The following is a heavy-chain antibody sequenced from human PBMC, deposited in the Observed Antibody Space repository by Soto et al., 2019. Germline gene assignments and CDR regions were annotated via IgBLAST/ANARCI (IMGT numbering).Heavy chain of an antibody. D-gene: IGHD6-6*01. Sequence: QVQLQESGPGLVKPSQTLSLTCTVSGESISSGGYYWSWIRQHPGKGLGWIGYIYDIGGAYYNPSLKTRVSISMDTSKNQFAMRLSSVTAADTAVYYCVRASSSSSAIDYWGQGTLITVSS. CDR1: GESISSGGYY. J-gene: IGHJ4*02. CDR3: VRASSSSSAIDY. V-gene: IGHV4-31*03. CDR2: IYDIGGA.